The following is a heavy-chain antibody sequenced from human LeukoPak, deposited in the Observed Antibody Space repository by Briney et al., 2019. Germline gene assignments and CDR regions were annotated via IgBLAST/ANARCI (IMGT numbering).Heavy chain of an antibody. D-gene: IGHD3-22*01. V-gene: IGHV4-39*01. J-gene: IGHJ4*02. Sequence: SETLSLTCTVSGGSISSSNYYSWGWVRQPPGKGLEWIGKIYNSGPTDYNPSLKSRVTISVDTSRNQFSLELRSVTAADTAVYYCARHRYSGDYYAGAGLDHWGQGALVTVSS. CDR3: ARHRYSGDYYAGAGLDH. CDR1: GGSISSSNYY. CDR2: IYNSGPT.